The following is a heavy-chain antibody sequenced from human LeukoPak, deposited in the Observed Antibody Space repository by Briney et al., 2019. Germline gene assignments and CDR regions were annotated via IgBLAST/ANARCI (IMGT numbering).Heavy chain of an antibody. J-gene: IGHJ4*02. CDR3: AIGASGWSVY. Sequence: GGSLRLSCAASGFTLSRYWMSWLRQAPGKGLEWVANVDQDGVEKYYVDSVKGRFTISRDISRDSLYLQMNSLRDEDTAVYYCAIGASGWSVYWGQGTLVTVSS. CDR2: VDQDGVEK. CDR1: GFTLSRYW. D-gene: IGHD6-19*01. V-gene: IGHV3-7*01.